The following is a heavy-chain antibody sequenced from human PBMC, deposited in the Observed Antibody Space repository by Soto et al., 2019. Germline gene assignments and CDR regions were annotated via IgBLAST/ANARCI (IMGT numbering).Heavy chain of an antibody. D-gene: IGHD2-15*01. CDR3: GRGKDIVVVVTAEYFQH. Sequence: XSPALTCSVTGGSFSDYYWRWIPEPPGKGREWIGEINNSGRTNYNLSLKSRVTISVDTPKNQFSLKLSSVTAADTAVYYCGRGKDIVVVVTAEYFQHWGQGALVTVSS. J-gene: IGHJ1*01. CDR1: GGSFSDYY. CDR2: INNSGRT. V-gene: IGHV4-34*01.